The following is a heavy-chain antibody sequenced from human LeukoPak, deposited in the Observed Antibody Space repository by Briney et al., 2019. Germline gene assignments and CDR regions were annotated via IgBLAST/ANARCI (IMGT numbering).Heavy chain of an antibody. V-gene: IGHV1-69*13. D-gene: IGHD5-18*01. CDR2: IIPIFGTA. Sequence: SVKVSCKASGGTFSSYAISWVRQAPGQGLEWMGGIIPIFGTANYAQKFQGRVTITADESTNTAYMELSSLRSEDTAVYYCAGYSVDTAMVKFDYWGQGTLVTVSS. J-gene: IGHJ4*02. CDR3: AGYSVDTAMVKFDY. CDR1: GGTFSSYA.